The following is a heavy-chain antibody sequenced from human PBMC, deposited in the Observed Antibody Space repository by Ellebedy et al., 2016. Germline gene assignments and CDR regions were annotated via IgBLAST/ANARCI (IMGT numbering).Heavy chain of an antibody. CDR3: ARAGGVVADNWFDP. J-gene: IGHJ5*02. CDR2: IYYSGST. D-gene: IGHD2-15*01. V-gene: IGHV4-39*07. Sequence: SETLSLTXTVSGGSISSSSYYWGWIRQPPGKGLEWIGSIYYSGSTYYNPSLKSRVTMSVDTSKNQFSLKLSSVTAADTAVYYCARAGGVVADNWFDPWGQGTLVTVSS. CDR1: GGSISSSSYY.